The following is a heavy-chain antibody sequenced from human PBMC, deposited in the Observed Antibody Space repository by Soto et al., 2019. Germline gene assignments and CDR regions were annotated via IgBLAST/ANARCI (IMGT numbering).Heavy chain of an antibody. J-gene: IGHJ4*02. D-gene: IGHD1-1*01. Sequence: QVQLVQSGAEVKKPGASVKVSCKASGYTFTSYGLSWVRQAPGQGLEWMGWISAHNGNTNYAQKLQGRVTMTTDTSTSRAYMELRSLRSHDTAVYFCARDGSHRKQLDYWGQGTLVTVSS. CDR2: ISAHNGNT. V-gene: IGHV1-18*01. CDR3: ARDGSHRKQLDY. CDR1: GYTFTSYG.